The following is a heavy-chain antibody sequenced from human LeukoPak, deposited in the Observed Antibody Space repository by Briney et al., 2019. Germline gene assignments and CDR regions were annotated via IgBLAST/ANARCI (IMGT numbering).Heavy chain of an antibody. CDR1: GYTFTGYY. J-gene: IGHJ2*01. V-gene: IGHV1-2*02. D-gene: IGHD3-10*02. CDR3: ARVEEKSVPTYWSFDV. CDR2: VNAYSGGT. Sequence: ASVKVSCKASGYTFTGYYMHWVRQAPGQGLEWMGWVNAYSGGTNYAQKFQGRVTMTRDTSISTAYMELSRQRFDDTAVYYCARVEEKSVPTYWSFDVWGRGTLVTVSS.